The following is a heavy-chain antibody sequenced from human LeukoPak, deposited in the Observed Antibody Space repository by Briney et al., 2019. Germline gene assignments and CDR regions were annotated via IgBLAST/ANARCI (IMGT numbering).Heavy chain of an antibody. CDR2: IRYDGSHK. V-gene: IGHV3-30*02. Sequence: GGSLRLFCTASGFTFSNYGIQWVRQAPGKGREWVAYIRYDGSHKEYADAVKGRSTISRDNSKNTLYLHLDSLRAEDTAVYYCAKEARDCRGGSCYSFYFDYWGQGTLVTVSS. CDR3: AKEARDCRGGSCYSFYFDY. CDR1: GFTFSNYG. D-gene: IGHD2-15*01. J-gene: IGHJ4*02.